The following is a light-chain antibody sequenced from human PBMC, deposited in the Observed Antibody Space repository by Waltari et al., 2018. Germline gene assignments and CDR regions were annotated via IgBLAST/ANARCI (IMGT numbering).Light chain of an antibody. Sequence: QSVLTQPASVSGSPGQSITISCSGANSDVGVYTYVSWYQQHPGKAPKLLIYDVYYRPSGVSIRFSGSKSGNTSSLTISGLQPEDEADYYCSSYTLTTTVFGGGTKVTVL. CDR3: SSYTLTTTV. J-gene: IGLJ2*01. CDR1: NSDVGVYTY. V-gene: IGLV2-14*03. CDR2: DVY.